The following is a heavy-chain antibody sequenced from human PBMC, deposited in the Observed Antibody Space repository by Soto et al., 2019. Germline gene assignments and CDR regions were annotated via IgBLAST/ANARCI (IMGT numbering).Heavy chain of an antibody. V-gene: IGHV3-30-3*01. Sequence: QVQLVESGGGVVQPGRSLRLSCAASGFTFSSYAMQWVRQAPGKGLEWVAVISYDGSNKYYADSVKGRFTISRDNSKNTLYLQMNSLRAEDTAVYYCARGYDYGGKDWFDPWGQGTLVTVSS. CDR1: GFTFSSYA. CDR2: ISYDGSNK. CDR3: ARGYDYGGKDWFDP. J-gene: IGHJ5*02. D-gene: IGHD4-17*01.